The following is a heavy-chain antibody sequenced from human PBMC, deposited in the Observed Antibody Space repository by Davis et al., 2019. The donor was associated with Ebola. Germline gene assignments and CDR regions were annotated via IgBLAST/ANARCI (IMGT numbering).Heavy chain of an antibody. D-gene: IGHD3-16*01. J-gene: IGHJ6*02. CDR3: VRGWGRSGLDV. CDR1: GDSVSGKNGA. V-gene: IGHV6-1*01. CDR2: TYYTSKWYN. Sequence: HSQTLSLTCAISGDSVSGKNGAWNWIRQSPSRGLEWLGRTYYTSKWYNHYAASVKSRATINPDTSKNQLSLQLNSVTPEDEAVYYCVRGWGRSGLDVWGQGTTVTVSS.